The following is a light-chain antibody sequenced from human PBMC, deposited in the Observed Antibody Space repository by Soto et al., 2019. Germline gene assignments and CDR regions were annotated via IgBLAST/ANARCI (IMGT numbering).Light chain of an antibody. J-gene: IGLJ3*02. Sequence: QSALTQPASVSGSPGQSITISCTGTSSDIGSQNFVSWHQQRPGKAPKFIIYGVTNRPSGVSNRFSGSKSGNTASLTISGLQADDEADYYCSSYSTTYTWVFGGGTKVPS. CDR3: SSYSTTYTWV. CDR2: GVT. V-gene: IGLV2-14*01. CDR1: SSDIGSQNF.